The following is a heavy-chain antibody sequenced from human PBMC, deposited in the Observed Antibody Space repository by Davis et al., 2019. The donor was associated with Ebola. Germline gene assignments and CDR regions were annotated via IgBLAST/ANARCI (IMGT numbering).Heavy chain of an antibody. Sequence: GESLKISCQASGYSFTDYWIAWVRQMPGKGLECMGIIYPGDSDTRYSPSFQGQVIISADKSISTAYLQWSSLKASDTAMYYCAETTYNWNYGGYYYYYMDVWGKGTTVTVSS. CDR3: AETTYNWNYGGYYYYYMDV. CDR1: GYSFTDYW. J-gene: IGHJ6*03. V-gene: IGHV5-51*01. D-gene: IGHD1-7*01. CDR2: IYPGDSDT.